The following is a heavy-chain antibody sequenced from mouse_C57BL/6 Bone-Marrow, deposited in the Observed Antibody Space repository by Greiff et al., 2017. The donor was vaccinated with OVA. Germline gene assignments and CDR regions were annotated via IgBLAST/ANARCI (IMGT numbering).Heavy chain of an antibody. CDR3: AKDSSGYDYAMDY. CDR1: GYTFTSYW. CDR2: IDPSDSYT. J-gene: IGHJ4*01. D-gene: IGHD3-2*02. V-gene: IGHV1-69*01. Sequence: VKLQQPGAELVMPGASVKLSCKASGYTFTSYWMHWVKQRPGQGLEWIGEIDPSDSYTNYNQKFKGKSTLTVDKSSSTAYMQLSSLTSEDSAVYYCAKDSSGYDYAMDYWGQGTSVTVSS.